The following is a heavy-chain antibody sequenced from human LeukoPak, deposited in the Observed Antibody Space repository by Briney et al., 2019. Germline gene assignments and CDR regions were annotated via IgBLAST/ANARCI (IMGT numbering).Heavy chain of an antibody. Sequence: PGGSLRLSCVASGFTFGTNSMNWVRQAPGKGLEWVSSISYTSSYIYYADSVKGRFTISRDNAKNSLYLQMNSLRAEDTAVYYCARDSSGWYIWDYWGQGTLVTVSS. CDR3: ARDSSGWYIWDY. V-gene: IGHV3-21*01. CDR2: ISYTSSYI. J-gene: IGHJ4*02. CDR1: GFTFGTNS. D-gene: IGHD6-19*01.